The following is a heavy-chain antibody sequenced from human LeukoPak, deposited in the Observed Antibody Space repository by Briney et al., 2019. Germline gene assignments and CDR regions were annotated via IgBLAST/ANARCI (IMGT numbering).Heavy chain of an antibody. V-gene: IGHV4-59*01. CDR3: ARWGVSSGSYHWYFDL. D-gene: IGHD1-26*01. CDR1: GGSISSYY. CDR2: IYYSGST. J-gene: IGHJ2*01. Sequence: SETLSLTCTVSGGSISSYYWSWIRQPPGKGLEWIGYIYYSGSTNYSPSLKSRVTISVDTSKNQFSLKLSSVTAADMAVYYCARWGVSSGSYHWYFDLWGRGTLVTVSS.